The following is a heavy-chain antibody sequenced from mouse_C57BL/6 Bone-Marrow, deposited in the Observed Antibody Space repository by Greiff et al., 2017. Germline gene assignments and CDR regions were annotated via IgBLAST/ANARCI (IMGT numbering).Heavy chain of an antibody. V-gene: IGHV1-15*01. CDR2: IDPETGGT. Sequence: VQLQQSGAELVRPGASVTLSCKASGYTFTDYEMHWVKQTPVHGLEWIGAIDPETGGTAYNQKFKGKAILTADKSSSTAYMELRSLTSEDSAVYYCTEYDYDLYAMDYWGQGTSVTGSS. D-gene: IGHD2-4*01. CDR1: GYTFTDYE. J-gene: IGHJ4*01. CDR3: TEYDYDLYAMDY.